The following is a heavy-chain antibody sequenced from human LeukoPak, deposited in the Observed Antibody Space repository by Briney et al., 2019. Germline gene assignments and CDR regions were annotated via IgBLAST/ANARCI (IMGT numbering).Heavy chain of an antibody. CDR3: ARGGIGSWPFDS. V-gene: IGHV1-3*01. CDR1: GYTFSSYA. Sequence: ASVKVSCKASGYTFSSYAMHWVRQAPGQRLEWMGWINAGNGNTKYSQKFRGRVTFTRDTSASTSYMELSSLTSEDTAVYYCARGGIGSWPFDSWGQGTLVTVSS. J-gene: IGHJ4*02. D-gene: IGHD6-13*01. CDR2: INAGNGNT.